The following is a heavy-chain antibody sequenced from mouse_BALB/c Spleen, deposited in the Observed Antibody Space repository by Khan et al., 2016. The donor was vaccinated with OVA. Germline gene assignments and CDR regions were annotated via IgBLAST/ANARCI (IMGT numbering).Heavy chain of an antibody. CDR1: GFTFSSYA. CDR3: ARGYTMDS. J-gene: IGHJ4*01. CDR2: ISSGGGT. Sequence: EVELVESGGGLVKPGGSLKLSCAASGFTFSSYAMSWVRQTPEKRLEWVASISSGGGTYYPGSVKGRFTTTRDNARNILYLQMSSMRSEGTAMYYCARGYTMDSWGQGTSVTVSS. V-gene: IGHV5-6-5*01.